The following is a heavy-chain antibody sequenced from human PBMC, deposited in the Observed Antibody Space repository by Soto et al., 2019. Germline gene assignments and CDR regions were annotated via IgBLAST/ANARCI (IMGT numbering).Heavy chain of an antibody. D-gene: IGHD3-22*01. CDR1: GGSISSGDYY. J-gene: IGHJ6*02. CDR2: IYYSGST. Sequence: PSETLSLTCTVSGGSISSGDYYWSWIRQPPGKGLEWIGYIYYSGSTYYNPSLKSRVTISVDTSKNQFSLKLSSVTAADTAVYYCAREDYYYDSSGYYYNYYGMDVWGQGTTVTAP. V-gene: IGHV4-30-4*01. CDR3: AREDYYYDSSGYYYNYYGMDV.